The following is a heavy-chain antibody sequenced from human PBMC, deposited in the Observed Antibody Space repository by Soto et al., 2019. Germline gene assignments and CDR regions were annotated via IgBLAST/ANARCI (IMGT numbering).Heavy chain of an antibody. D-gene: IGHD2-15*01. CDR3: AKDTGYCSGGSCFNWFDP. J-gene: IGHJ5*02. V-gene: IGHV3-23*01. Sequence: EVQLLESGGGLVQPGGSLRLSCAASGFTFSSYAMSWVRQAPGKGLEWVSAISGSGGSTYYADSVKGRFTISRDNSKNTLHLQMNSLRAEDTAVYYCAKDTGYCSGGSCFNWFDPWGQGTLVTVSS. CDR2: ISGSGGST. CDR1: GFTFSSYA.